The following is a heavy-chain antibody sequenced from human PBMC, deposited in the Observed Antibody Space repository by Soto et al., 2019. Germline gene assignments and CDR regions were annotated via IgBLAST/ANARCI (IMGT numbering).Heavy chain of an antibody. J-gene: IGHJ4*02. Sequence: GGSLRLSCAASGFTFSSYSMNWVRQAPGKGLVWVSRIHSDGSTTTYADSVKSRFTISRDNAKNTLYLQMNSLRAEDTAVYYCARGGLEVVVATGIDYWGQGTLVTVSS. CDR1: GFTFSSYS. V-gene: IGHV3-74*01. CDR2: IHSDGSTT. D-gene: IGHD2-15*01. CDR3: ARGGLEVVVATGIDY.